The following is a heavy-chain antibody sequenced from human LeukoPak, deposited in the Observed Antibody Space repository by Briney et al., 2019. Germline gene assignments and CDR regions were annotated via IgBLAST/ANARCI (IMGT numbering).Heavy chain of an antibody. D-gene: IGHD4-17*01. V-gene: IGHV3-74*01. J-gene: IGHJ4*02. CDR2: INSDGSST. Sequence: PEGSLRLSCAASGFTFSSYWMHWVRQAPGKGLVWVSRINSDGSSTSYADSVKGRFTISRDNAKNTLYLQMNSLRAEDTAVYYCAARYYGDYERPFDYWGQGTLVTVSS. CDR3: AARYYGDYERPFDY. CDR1: GFTFSSYW.